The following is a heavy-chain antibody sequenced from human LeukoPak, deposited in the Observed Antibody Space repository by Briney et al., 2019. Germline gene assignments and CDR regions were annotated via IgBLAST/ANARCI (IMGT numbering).Heavy chain of an antibody. J-gene: IGHJ5*02. D-gene: IGHD5-12*01. CDR2: IIPIFGTA. CDR3: AREDIVATMMSRFDP. CDR1: GGTFSSYA. V-gene: IGHV1-69*05. Sequence: SVKVSCKASGGTFSSYAISWVRQAPGQGLEWMGRIIPIFGTANYAQKFQGRVKITTDESTSTAYMELSSLRSEDTAVYYCAREDIVATMMSRFDPWGQGTLVTVSS.